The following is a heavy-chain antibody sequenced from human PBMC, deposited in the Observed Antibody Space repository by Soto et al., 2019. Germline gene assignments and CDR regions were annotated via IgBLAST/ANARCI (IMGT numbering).Heavy chain of an antibody. CDR1: GFTWRTYW. V-gene: IGHV3-74*03. Sequence: GSLRLTGTASGFTWRTYWMHWVRQAPGKGQVWVSRISPDGTNTKYADFVKGRFTISRDNAKDTLFLQMTSLRPEDTAVYYCASSSSFLLSTDHRDRHAPWTQRSLDPVSS. CDR3: ASSSSFLLSTDHRDRHAP. CDR2: ISPDGTNT. D-gene: IGHD3-10*01. J-gene: IGHJ5*02.